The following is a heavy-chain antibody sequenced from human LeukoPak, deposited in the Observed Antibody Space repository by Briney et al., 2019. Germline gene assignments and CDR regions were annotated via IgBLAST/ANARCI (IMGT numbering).Heavy chain of an antibody. V-gene: IGHV4-39*01. CDR2: IYYSGST. D-gene: IGHD3-10*01. CDR1: GGSISSSSYY. CDR3: ARQRELRFGELLYPSYFDY. Sequence: SETLSLTCTVSGGSISSSSYYWGWIRQPPGKGLEWIGSIYYSGSTYYNPSLKSRVTISVDTSKNQFSLKLSSVTAADTAVYYCARQRELRFGELLYPSYFDYWGQGTLVTVSS. J-gene: IGHJ4*02.